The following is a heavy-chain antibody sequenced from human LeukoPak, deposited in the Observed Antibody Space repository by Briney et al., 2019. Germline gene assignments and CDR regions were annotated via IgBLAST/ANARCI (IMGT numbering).Heavy chain of an antibody. Sequence: KVSCKAPGGTFSSYAISWVRQAPGQALEWMGGIIPIFGTANYAQKFQGRVTITTDESTSTAYMELSSLRSEDTAVYYCASDSSGWYYDYWGQGTLVTVSS. CDR1: GGTFSSYA. D-gene: IGHD6-19*01. CDR2: IIPIFGTA. V-gene: IGHV1-69*05. CDR3: ASDSSGWYYDY. J-gene: IGHJ4*02.